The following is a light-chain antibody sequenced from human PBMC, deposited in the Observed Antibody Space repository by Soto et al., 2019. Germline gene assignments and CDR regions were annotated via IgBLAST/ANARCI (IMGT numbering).Light chain of an antibody. CDR3: SSYAARNTFYFV. CDR1: SSDVGGYNY. J-gene: IGLJ3*02. V-gene: IGLV2-8*01. Sequence: QSVLTQPPSASGSPGQSVTISCAGTSSDVGGYNYVSWYQQYPGRAPKLMIYEVTKRPSGVPDRFSGSKSGNTASLTVSGLQAEDEADYYCSSYAARNTFYFVFGAGTKVTVL. CDR2: EVT.